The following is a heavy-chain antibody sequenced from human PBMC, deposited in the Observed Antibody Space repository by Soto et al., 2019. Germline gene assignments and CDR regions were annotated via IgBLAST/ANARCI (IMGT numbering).Heavy chain of an antibody. CDR1: GGSITSSGYY. J-gene: IGHJ4*02. D-gene: IGHD2-2*01. V-gene: IGHV4-31*03. CDR2: TSNSGST. Sequence: QVQLQESGPGLVKPSQTLSLTCTVSGGSITSSGYYWSWIRQHPREGLEWIGFTSNSGSTSYNPSRRSRVTISVDTSSNHFYLNLKSVTAADTAVYYCARGGGSTKVDYWGQGTLVTVSP. CDR3: ARGGGSTKVDY.